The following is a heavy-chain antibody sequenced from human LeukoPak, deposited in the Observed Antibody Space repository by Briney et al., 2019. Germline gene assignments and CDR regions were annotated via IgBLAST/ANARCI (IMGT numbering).Heavy chain of an antibody. V-gene: IGHV3-7*01. J-gene: IGHJ6*03. CDR2: IKQDGSEK. D-gene: IGHD1-26*01. Sequence: GGSLRLSCAASGFTFSSYWMSWVRQAPGKGLEWVANIKQDGSEKYYVDSVKGRFTISRDNSKNTLYLQMNSLRAEDTAVYYCAKVWSYYESYYYYMDVWGKGTTVTVSS. CDR1: GFTFSSYW. CDR3: AKVWSYYESYYYYMDV.